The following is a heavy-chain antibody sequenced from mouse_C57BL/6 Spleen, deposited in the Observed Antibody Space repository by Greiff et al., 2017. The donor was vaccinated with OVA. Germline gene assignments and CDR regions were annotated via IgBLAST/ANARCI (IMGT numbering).Heavy chain of an antibody. D-gene: IGHD1-1*01. Sequence: QVQLKESGPELVKPGASVKISCKASGYAFSSSWMNWVKQRPGKGLEWIGRIYPGDGDTNYNGKFKGKATLTADKSSSTAYMQLSSLTSEDSAVYFCARPYYGSSYDAMDYWGQGTSDTVSS. CDR2: IYPGDGDT. CDR1: GYAFSSSW. CDR3: ARPYYGSSYDAMDY. V-gene: IGHV1-82*01. J-gene: IGHJ4*01.